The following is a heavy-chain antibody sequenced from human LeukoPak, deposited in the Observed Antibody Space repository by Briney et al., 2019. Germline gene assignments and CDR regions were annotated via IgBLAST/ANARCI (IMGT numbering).Heavy chain of an antibody. CDR2: ISGDSTYI. V-gene: IGHV3-21*01. D-gene: IGHD1-1*01. CDR3: ARRTTSAFDI. Sequence: GGSLRLSCAGSGFTFSRHNMNWVRQAPGKGLEWISFISGDSTYIHYADSVKGRFTISRDDVKNSLYLQMNSLRAEDTAVYYCARRTTSAFDIWGQGTMVTLSP. CDR1: GFTFSRHN. J-gene: IGHJ3*02.